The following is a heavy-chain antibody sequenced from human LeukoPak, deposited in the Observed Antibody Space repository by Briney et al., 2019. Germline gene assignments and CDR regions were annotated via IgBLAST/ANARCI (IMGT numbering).Heavy chain of an antibody. Sequence: PSETLSLTRTVSGGSMSSSSYYWGWIRQPPGKGLECIGSIYYSGSTYYNPSLKSRVTISVDTSKNQFSLKLSSVTAADTAVYYCARRNWGIGFDDAFDIWGQGTMVTVSS. D-gene: IGHD7-27*01. CDR3: ARRNWGIGFDDAFDI. J-gene: IGHJ3*02. CDR2: IYYSGST. CDR1: GGSMSSSSYY. V-gene: IGHV4-39*07.